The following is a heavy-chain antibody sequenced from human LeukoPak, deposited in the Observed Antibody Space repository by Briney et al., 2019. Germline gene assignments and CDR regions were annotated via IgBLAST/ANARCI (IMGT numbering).Heavy chain of an antibody. CDR3: ARDTIYCSSTSCPNSYYYGMDV. J-gene: IGHJ6*02. V-gene: IGHV4-34*01. D-gene: IGHD2-2*01. Sequence: SETLSLTCAVYGGSFSGYYWSWIRQPPGKGLEWIGEINHSGSTNYNPSLKSRVTISVDTSKNQFSLKLSSVTAADTAVYYCARDTIYCSSTSCPNSYYYGMDVWGQGTTVTVSS. CDR2: INHSGST. CDR1: GGSFSGYY.